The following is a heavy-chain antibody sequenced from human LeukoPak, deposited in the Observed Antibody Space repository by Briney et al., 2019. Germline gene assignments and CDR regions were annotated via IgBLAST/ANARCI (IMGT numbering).Heavy chain of an antibody. D-gene: IGHD6-13*01. V-gene: IGHV4-59*08. CDR3: ARHRSSSWYHSDAFDI. CDR2: IYYSGST. J-gene: IGHJ3*02. Sequence: KSSETLSLTCTVSGGSISSYYWSWIRQPPGKGPEWIGYIYYSGSTNYNPSLKSRVTISVDTSKNQFSLKLSSVTAADTAVYYCARHRSSSWYHSDAFDIWGQGTMVTVSS. CDR1: GGSISSYY.